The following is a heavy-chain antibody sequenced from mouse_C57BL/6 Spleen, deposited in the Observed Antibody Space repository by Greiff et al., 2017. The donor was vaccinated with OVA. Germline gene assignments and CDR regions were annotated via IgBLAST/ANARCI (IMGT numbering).Heavy chain of an antibody. CDR2: INPSTGGT. D-gene: IGHD2-3*01. CDR3: ARSRGDGYYRAWFAY. Sequence: EVQLVESGPELVKPGASVKISCKASGYSFTGYYMNWVKQSPEKSLEWIGEINPSTGGTTYNQKFKAKATLTVDKSSSPAYMQLKSLTSEDAAVYDCARSRGDGYYRAWFAYWGQGTLVTVSA. CDR1: GYSFTGYY. V-gene: IGHV1-42*01. J-gene: IGHJ3*01.